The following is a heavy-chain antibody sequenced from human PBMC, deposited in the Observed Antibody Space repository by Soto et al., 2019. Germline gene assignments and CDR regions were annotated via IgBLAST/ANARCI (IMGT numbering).Heavy chain of an antibody. Sequence: TLSLTCTVSGGSLSSGGYYWGWLRQHPGQGLEWIGYIYDSGSTYYNPSLMSRVTISVDTSKNQFSLKLSSVTAADTAVYYCARVHDYGGNFYFDYWGQGTLVTVSS. CDR3: ARVHDYGGNFYFDY. CDR1: GGSLSSGGYY. D-gene: IGHD4-17*01. J-gene: IGHJ4*02. V-gene: IGHV4-31*03. CDR2: IYDSGST.